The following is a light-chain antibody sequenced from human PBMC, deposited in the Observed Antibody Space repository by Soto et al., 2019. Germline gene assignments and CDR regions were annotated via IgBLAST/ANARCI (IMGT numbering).Light chain of an antibody. CDR3: QQYGSSPPT. CDR2: GAS. Sequence: ERVWRQSTDTLSLAPGKRVDLGGSPSQSVSSSYLAWYQQKPGQAPRLLIYGASSRATGIPDRVIGRRSGTYVTLPISRLEPEDVAVYYGQQYGSSPPTFGQGTKVDIK. V-gene: IGKV3-20*01. CDR1: QSVSSSY. J-gene: IGKJ1*01.